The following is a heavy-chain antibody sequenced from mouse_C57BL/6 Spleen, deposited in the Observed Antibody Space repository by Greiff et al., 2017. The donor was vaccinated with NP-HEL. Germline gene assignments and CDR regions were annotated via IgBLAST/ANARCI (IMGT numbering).Heavy chain of an antibody. V-gene: IGHV1-15*01. CDR2: IDPETGGT. CDR1: GYTFTDYE. J-gene: IGHJ2*01. CDR3: TRRLITTVVAYYFDY. D-gene: IGHD1-1*01. Sequence: QVQLQQSGAELVRPGASVTLSCKASGYTFTDYEMHWVKQTPVHGLEWIGAIDPETGGTAYNQKFKGKAILTADKSSSTAYMELRSLTSEASAVYYCTRRLITTVVAYYFDYWGQGTTLTVSS.